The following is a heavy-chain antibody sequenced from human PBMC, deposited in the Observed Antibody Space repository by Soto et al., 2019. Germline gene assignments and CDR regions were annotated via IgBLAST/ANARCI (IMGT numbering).Heavy chain of an antibody. V-gene: IGHV6-1*01. Sequence: PSQILSLTCAISGDSVSSNSAAWNWIRQSPSRGLEWLGRTYYRSKWYNDYAVSVKSRITINPDTSKNQFSLQLNSVTPEDTAVYYCARDWTYGAAAGTSGFDPWGQGTLVTVSS. CDR1: GDSVSSNSAA. CDR2: TYYRSKWYN. CDR3: ARDWTYGAAAGTSGFDP. J-gene: IGHJ5*02. D-gene: IGHD6-13*01.